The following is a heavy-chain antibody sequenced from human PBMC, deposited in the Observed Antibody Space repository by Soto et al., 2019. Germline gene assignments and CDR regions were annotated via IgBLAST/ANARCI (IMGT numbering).Heavy chain of an antibody. CDR2: VWSNGNSK. V-gene: IGHV3-33*06. CDR1: GFSFSDYA. J-gene: IGHJ4*02. Sequence: GGSLRLSCAAPGFSFSDYAMHWIRQAPGKGLEWVAVVWSNGNSKYYSDSVEGRFTVSRDSSKNTLYLHMNSLNAEDTALYFCAKDREGTGYNFDYWGQGTLVTVSS. D-gene: IGHD5-18*01. CDR3: AKDREGTGYNFDY.